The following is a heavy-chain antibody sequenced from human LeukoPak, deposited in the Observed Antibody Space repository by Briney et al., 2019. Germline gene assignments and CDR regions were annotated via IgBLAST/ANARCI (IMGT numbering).Heavy chain of an antibody. V-gene: IGHV1-2*06. CDR2: INPNSGGT. J-gene: IGHJ4*02. D-gene: IGHD3-22*01. CDR3: ARESYYDNSGYYSFDY. CDR1: GYTFTGYY. Sequence: ASVKVSCTASGYTFTGYYIHWVRQAPGQGLEWMGRINPNSGGTNYAQNFQGRVTMTRDASISTAYMELSRLRSDDTAVYYCARESYYDNSGYYSFDYWGQGTLVTVSS.